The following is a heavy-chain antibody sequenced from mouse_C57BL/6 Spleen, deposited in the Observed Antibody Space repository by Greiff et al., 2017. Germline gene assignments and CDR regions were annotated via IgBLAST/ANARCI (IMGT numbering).Heavy chain of an antibody. J-gene: IGHJ4*01. CDR3: ARPHMDY. CDR2: IYPRSGNT. V-gene: IGHV1-81*01. Sequence: VKLQQSGAELARPGASVKLSCKASGYTFTSYGISWVKQRTGQGLEWIGEIYPRSGNTYYNEKFKGKATLTADKSSSTAYMELRSLTSEDSAVYFCARPHMDYWGQGTSVTVSS. CDR1: GYTFTSYG.